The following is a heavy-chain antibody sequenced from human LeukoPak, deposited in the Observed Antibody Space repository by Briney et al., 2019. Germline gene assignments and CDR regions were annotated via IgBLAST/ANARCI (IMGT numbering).Heavy chain of an antibody. V-gene: IGHV3-66*01. CDR2: IYSGGST. CDR1: GFTVSSNY. D-gene: IGHD1-26*01. CDR3: AKEKLVGATGYYYYGMDV. Sequence: GGSLRLSCAASGFTVSSNYMSWVRQAPGKGLDWVSVIYSGGSTYYADSVKGRFTISRDNSKNTLYLQMNSLRAEDTAVYYCAKEKLVGATGYYYYGMDVWGQGTTVTVSS. J-gene: IGHJ6*02.